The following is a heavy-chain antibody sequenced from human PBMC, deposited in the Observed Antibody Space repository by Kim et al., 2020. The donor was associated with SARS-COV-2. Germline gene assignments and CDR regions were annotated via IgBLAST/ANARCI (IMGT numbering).Heavy chain of an antibody. J-gene: IGHJ6*02. CDR3: ARLRTSGTTAHYYYYGMDA. V-gene: IGHV4-59*13. D-gene: IGHD1-1*01. Sequence: SETLSLTCTVSGASISSYYWSWIRQPPGRGLEWVGYALYTGDTNYNPSLKSRVTISVDTSKSQISLNLNSITAADTAVYYCARLRTSGTTAHYYYYGMDAWGQGTTFTVSS. CDR2: ALYTGDT. CDR1: GASISSYY.